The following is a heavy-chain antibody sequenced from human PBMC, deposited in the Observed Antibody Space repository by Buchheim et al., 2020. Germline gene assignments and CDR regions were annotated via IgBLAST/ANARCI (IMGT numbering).Heavy chain of an antibody. D-gene: IGHD6-13*01. CDR3: ARGRGEDSSWYVIDY. J-gene: IGHJ4*02. Sequence: QVQLVESGGGVVQPGRSLRLSCAASGFTFSSYGMHWVRQAPGKGLEWVAVIWYDGSNKYYADSVKGRFTISRDNSKKTLYLQINSLRAEDTAVYYCARGRGEDSSWYVIDYWGQGTL. V-gene: IGHV3-33*01. CDR1: GFTFSSYG. CDR2: IWYDGSNK.